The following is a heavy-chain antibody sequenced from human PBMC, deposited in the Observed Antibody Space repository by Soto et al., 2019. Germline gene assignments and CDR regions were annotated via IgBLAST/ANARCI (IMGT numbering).Heavy chain of an antibody. Sequence: EVQLLESGGGLVQPGGSLRLSCAASGFTFSSYAMSWFRQAPGKGLEWVSAISGSGGSTYYADSVKGRFTISRDNSKNTLYLQMNSLRAEDTAVYYCAKDYGSGSYCFDYWGQGTLVTVSS. D-gene: IGHD3-10*01. V-gene: IGHV3-23*01. CDR3: AKDYGSGSYCFDY. CDR1: GFTFSSYA. CDR2: ISGSGGST. J-gene: IGHJ4*02.